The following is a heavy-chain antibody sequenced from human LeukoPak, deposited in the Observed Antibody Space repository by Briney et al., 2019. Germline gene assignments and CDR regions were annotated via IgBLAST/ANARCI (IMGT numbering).Heavy chain of an antibody. Sequence: SQTLSLTCTVSGGSISSGGYYWRWIRQHPGKGLEWIGYIYYSGSTYYHPSLKSRVTISVYTSNNQFSLKLSSVTAADTAVYYCARGYYYGSGSIHFDYWGQGTLVTVSS. J-gene: IGHJ4*02. V-gene: IGHV4-31*03. D-gene: IGHD3-10*01. CDR2: IYYSGST. CDR3: ARGYYYGSGSIHFDY. CDR1: GGSISSGGYY.